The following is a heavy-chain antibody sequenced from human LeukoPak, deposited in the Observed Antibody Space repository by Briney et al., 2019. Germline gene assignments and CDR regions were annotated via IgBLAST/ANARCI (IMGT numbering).Heavy chain of an antibody. Sequence: SQTLSLTCTVSGGSISSGSYYWSWIRQPAGKGLEWIGRIYTSGSTNYNPSLKSRVTISVDTSKNQFSLELSSVTAADTAVYYCATAPLGPYGSGSLNWFDPWGQGTLVTVSS. CDR3: ATAPLGPYGSGSLNWFDP. CDR2: IYTSGST. CDR1: GGSISSGSYY. D-gene: IGHD3-10*01. J-gene: IGHJ5*02. V-gene: IGHV4-61*02.